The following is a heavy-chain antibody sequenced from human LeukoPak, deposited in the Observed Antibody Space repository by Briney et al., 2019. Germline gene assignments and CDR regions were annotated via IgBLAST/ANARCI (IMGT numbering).Heavy chain of an antibody. CDR1: GFTFSSYA. CDR2: ISGSGGST. Sequence: GSLRLTCAASGFTFSSYAMSWVRQAPGKGLEWVSAISGSGGSTYYADSVKGRFTISRDNSKNTLYLQMNSLRAEDTAVYYCAKDLCPIHFDWLLSDDSGFDYWGQGTLVTVSS. J-gene: IGHJ4*02. D-gene: IGHD3-9*01. V-gene: IGHV3-23*01. CDR3: AKDLCPIHFDWLLSDDSGFDY.